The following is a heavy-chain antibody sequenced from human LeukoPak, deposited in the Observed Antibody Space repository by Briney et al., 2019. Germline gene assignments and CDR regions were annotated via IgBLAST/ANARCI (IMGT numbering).Heavy chain of an antibody. CDR2: ISSSSSYI. CDR3: ARGGVDSSGYYYDCYYYMDV. J-gene: IGHJ6*03. CDR1: GFTFSSYS. Sequence: GGSLRLSCAASGFTFSSYSMNWVRQAPGKGLEWVSSISSSSSYIYYADSVKGRFTISRDNAKNSLYLQMNSLRAEDTAVYYCARGGVDSSGYYYDCYYYMDVWGKGTTVTVSS. D-gene: IGHD3-22*01. V-gene: IGHV3-21*01.